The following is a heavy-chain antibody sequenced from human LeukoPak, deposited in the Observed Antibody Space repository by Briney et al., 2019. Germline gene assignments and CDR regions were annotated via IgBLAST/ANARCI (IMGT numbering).Heavy chain of an antibody. J-gene: IGHJ6*02. CDR3: AREQEMATIHPFYYYYYGMDV. CDR2: ISSSGSTI. Sequence: GGSLRLSCAASGFTFSDYYMSWIRQAPGKGLEWVSYISSSGSTIYYADSVKGRFTISRDNAKNSLYLQMNSLRAEDTAVYYCAREQEMATIHPFYYYYYGMDVWGQGTTVTVSS. D-gene: IGHD5-24*01. V-gene: IGHV3-11*04. CDR1: GFTFSDYY.